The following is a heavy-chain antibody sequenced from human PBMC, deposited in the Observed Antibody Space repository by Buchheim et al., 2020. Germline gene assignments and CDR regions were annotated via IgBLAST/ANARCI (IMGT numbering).Heavy chain of an antibody. CDR1: GGSISSENYY. J-gene: IGHJ5*02. V-gene: IGHV4-30-4*01. Sequence: QVQLQESGPGLVKPSQTLSLSCTVSGGSISSENYYWSWIRQPPGKGLEWIGYIYYSGSTYYHPSLKSRVTISVDTSKNQFSLKLSSVTAADTAVYYCARVWRYCTNGVCYDWFDPWGQGTL. CDR2: IYYSGST. CDR3: ARVWRYCTNGVCYDWFDP. D-gene: IGHD2-8*01.